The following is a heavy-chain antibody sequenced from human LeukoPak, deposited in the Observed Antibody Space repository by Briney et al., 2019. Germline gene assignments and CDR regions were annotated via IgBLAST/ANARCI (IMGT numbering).Heavy chain of an antibody. Sequence: GESLKISCKGSGYSFTSYWIGWVRRMPGKGLEWMGIIYPGDSDTRYCPSFQGQVTISADKSISTAYLQWSSLKASDTAMYYCARRLGTVTTQNWFDPWGQGTLVTVSS. CDR1: GYSFTSYW. CDR2: IYPGDSDT. V-gene: IGHV5-51*01. D-gene: IGHD4-17*01. J-gene: IGHJ5*02. CDR3: ARRLGTVTTQNWFDP.